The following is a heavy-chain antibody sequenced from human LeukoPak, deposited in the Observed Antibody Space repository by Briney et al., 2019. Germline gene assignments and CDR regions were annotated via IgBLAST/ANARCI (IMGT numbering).Heavy chain of an antibody. J-gene: IGHJ5*02. V-gene: IGHV4-4*07. D-gene: IGHD1-7*01. Sequence: KPSETLSLTCTVSGDSISSHYWSWIRQGAGKGLEWIGRIYSSGTTNYNPSLKSRVTMSQDTPKNQFSLNLSSATAADTAVYYCARDLGTQGFDPWGQGTLVTVSS. CDR2: IYSSGTT. CDR3: ARDLGTQGFDP. CDR1: GDSISSHY.